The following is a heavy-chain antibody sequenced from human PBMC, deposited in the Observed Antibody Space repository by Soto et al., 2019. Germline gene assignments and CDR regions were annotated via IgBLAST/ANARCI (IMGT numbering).Heavy chain of an antibody. CDR1: GGSISSSSYY. CDR3: ARQVVPAAMPGVYYYYMDV. D-gene: IGHD2-2*01. J-gene: IGHJ6*03. V-gene: IGHV4-39*01. CDR2: IYYSGST. Sequence: SETLSLTCTVSGGSISSSSYYWGWIRQPPGKGLEWIGSIYYSGSTYYNPSLKSRVTISVDTSKNQFSLKLSSVTAADTAVYYCARQVVPAAMPGVYYYYMDVWGKGTTVTVSS.